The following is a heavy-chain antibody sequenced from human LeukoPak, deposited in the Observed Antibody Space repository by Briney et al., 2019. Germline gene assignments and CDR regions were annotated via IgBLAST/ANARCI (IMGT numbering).Heavy chain of an antibody. Sequence: SETLSHSRAVCGGSILSGGYPWSWIRQPPGKGLEWIGYIYHSGSTYYNPSLKSRVTISVDRSKNQFSLKLSSVTAADTAVYYCARACQWFYYGMGVWGQGTTVTVSS. J-gene: IGHJ6*02. CDR2: IYHSGST. D-gene: IGHD3-22*01. CDR1: GGSILSGGYP. V-gene: IGHV4-30-2*01. CDR3: ARACQWFYYGMGV.